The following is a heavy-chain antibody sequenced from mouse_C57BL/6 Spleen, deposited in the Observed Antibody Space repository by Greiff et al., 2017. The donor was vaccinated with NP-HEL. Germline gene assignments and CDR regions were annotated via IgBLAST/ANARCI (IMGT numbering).Heavy chain of an antibody. V-gene: IGHV5-9*01. CDR3: ARHYYYGSSYFDY. Sequence: DVHLVESGGGLVKPGGSLKLSCAASGFTFSSYTMSWVRQTPEKRLEWVATISGGGGNTYYPDSVKGRFTISRDNAKNTLYLQMSSLRSEDTALYYCARHYYYGSSYFDYWGQGTTLTVSS. J-gene: IGHJ2*01. D-gene: IGHD1-1*01. CDR1: GFTFSSYT. CDR2: ISGGGGNT.